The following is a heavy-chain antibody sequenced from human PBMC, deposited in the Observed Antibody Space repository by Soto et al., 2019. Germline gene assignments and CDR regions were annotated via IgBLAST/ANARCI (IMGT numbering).Heavy chain of an antibody. CDR2: FDPEDGET. Sequence: VASVKVSCKVSGYTLTELSMHWVRQAPGKGLEWMGGFDPEDGETIYAQKFQGRVTMTEDTSTDTAYMELSSLRSEDTAVYYCAISSSSSPYSFDYWGQGTLVTVSS. V-gene: IGHV1-24*01. CDR3: AISSSSSPYSFDY. CDR1: GYTLTELS. J-gene: IGHJ4*02. D-gene: IGHD6-6*01.